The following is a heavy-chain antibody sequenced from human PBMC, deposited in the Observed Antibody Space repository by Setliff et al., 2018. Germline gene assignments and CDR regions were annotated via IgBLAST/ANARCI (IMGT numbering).Heavy chain of an antibody. CDR1: GFSINVYS. CDR3: AKDRVPDGYWDFDY. V-gene: IGHV3-23*01. CDR2: MYGVGAT. J-gene: IGHJ4*02. Sequence: GGSLRLSCAASGFSINVYSMTWVRQAPGKGLECVSGMYGVGATFYADSVKGRFTISRDISENTLYLQMNSLRPEDTAVYCAKDRVPDGYWDFDYWGQGILVTVSS. D-gene: IGHD4-17*01.